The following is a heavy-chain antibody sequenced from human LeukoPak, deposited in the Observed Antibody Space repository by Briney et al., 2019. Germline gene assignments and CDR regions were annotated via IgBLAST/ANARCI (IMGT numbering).Heavy chain of an antibody. CDR2: IWYDGSNK. CDR1: GFTFSSYG. J-gene: IGHJ4*02. V-gene: IGHV3-33*01. D-gene: IGHD4-17*01. CDR3: GRDGYGDGTFDY. Sequence: GRSLRLSRAASGFTFSSYGMHWVRQAPGKGLEWVAVIWYDGSNKCYADSVKGRFTISRDNSKNTLYLQMNSLRAEDTAVYYCGRDGYGDGTFDYWGQGTLVTVSS.